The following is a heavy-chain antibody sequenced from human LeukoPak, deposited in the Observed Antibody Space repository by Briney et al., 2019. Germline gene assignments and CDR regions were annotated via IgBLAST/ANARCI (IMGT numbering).Heavy chain of an antibody. V-gene: IGHV1-69*05. J-gene: IGHJ4*02. CDR2: IIPIFGTA. CDR3: ARAKSEDGYNSD. D-gene: IGHD5-24*01. CDR1: GGTFSSYA. Sequence: GASVKVSCKASGGTFSSYAISWVRQAPGQGLEWTGGIIPIFGTANYAQKFQGRVTITTDESTSTAYMELSSLRSEDTAVYYCARAKSEDGYNSDWGQGTLVTVSS.